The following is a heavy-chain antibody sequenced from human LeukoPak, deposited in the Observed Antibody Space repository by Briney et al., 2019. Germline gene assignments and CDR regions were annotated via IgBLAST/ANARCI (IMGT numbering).Heavy chain of an antibody. CDR3: ARALSEYLDY. J-gene: IGHJ4*02. Sequence: GASVKVSCKASGYTFTTYYMHRVRQAPGQGLEWMGIINPSGGSTSYAQKFQGRVTMTRDTSTRTVYMELSSLRSEDTAVYYCARALSEYLDYWGQGTLVTVSS. CDR2: INPSGGST. V-gene: IGHV1-46*01. CDR1: GYTFTTYY. D-gene: IGHD2/OR15-2a*01.